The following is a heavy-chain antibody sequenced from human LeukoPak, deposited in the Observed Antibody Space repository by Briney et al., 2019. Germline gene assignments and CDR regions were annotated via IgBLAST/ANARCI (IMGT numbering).Heavy chain of an antibody. CDR1: GFTFSSYA. V-gene: IGHV3-64*01. Sequence: GGSLRLSCAASGFTFSSYAMHWVRQAPGKGLEYISAISSNGGSTYYANSVKGRFTISRDNSKNTLYLQMGSLRAEDMAVYYCAREQDSSGYYWFYFDYWGQGTLVTVSS. J-gene: IGHJ4*02. D-gene: IGHD3-22*01. CDR2: ISSNGGST. CDR3: AREQDSSGYYWFYFDY.